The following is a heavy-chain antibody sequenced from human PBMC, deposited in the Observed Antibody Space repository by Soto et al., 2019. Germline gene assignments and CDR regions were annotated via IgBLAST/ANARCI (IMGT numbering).Heavy chain of an antibody. J-gene: IGHJ6*02. CDR3: ARSRYYYGSGSYYYYYYGMDV. CDR2: INHSGST. CDR1: GGSFSGYY. D-gene: IGHD3-10*01. Sequence: SLTCAVYGGSFSGYYWSWIRQPPGKGLEWIGEINHSGSTNYNPSLKSRVTISVDTSKNQFSLKLSSVTAADTAAYYCARSRYYYGSGSYYYYYYGMDVWGQGTTVTVSS. V-gene: IGHV4-34*01.